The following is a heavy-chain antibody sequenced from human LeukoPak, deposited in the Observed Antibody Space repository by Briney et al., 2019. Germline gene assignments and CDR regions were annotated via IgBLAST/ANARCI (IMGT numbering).Heavy chain of an antibody. D-gene: IGHD6-6*01. V-gene: IGHV3-30*02. CDR2: IRCDGSNK. CDR1: GFTFSSYG. CDR3: AKSARGGIAARPAQFYDY. Sequence: GGSLRLSCAASGFTFSSYGMHWVRQAPGKGLEWVAFIRCDGSNKYYADSVKGRFTISRDNSKNTLYLQMNSLRAEDTAVYYCAKSARGGIAARPAQFYDYWGQGTLVTVSS. J-gene: IGHJ4*02.